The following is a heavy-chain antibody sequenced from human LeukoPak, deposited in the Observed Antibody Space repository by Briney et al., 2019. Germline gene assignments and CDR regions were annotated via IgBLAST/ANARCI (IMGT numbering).Heavy chain of an antibody. J-gene: IGHJ6*02. CDR1: GFTVSDSW. CDR3: ATYTHWVAGDV. D-gene: IGHD3-16*01. V-gene: IGHV3-7*01. Sequence: GESLRLSCAASGFTVSDSWMSWVRQAPGKGLEWVANMNQDGSAKGYVDSVKGRFTISRDNARNSLYLQMSSLRPEDTAVYYCATYTHWVAGDVWGQGTTVTVSS. CDR2: MNQDGSAK.